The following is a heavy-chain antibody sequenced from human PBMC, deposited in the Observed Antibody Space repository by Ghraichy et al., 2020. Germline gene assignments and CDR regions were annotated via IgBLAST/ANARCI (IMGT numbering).Heavy chain of an antibody. CDR2: ISYDGSNK. V-gene: IGHV3-30*04. D-gene: IGHD4-23*01. CDR3: ARDYTGTVATDY. Sequence: GGSLRLSCAASGFTFSSYAMHWVRQAPGKGLEWVAVISYDGSNKYYADSVKGRFTISRDNSKNTLYLQMNSLRAEDTAVYYCARDYTGTVATDYWGQGTLVTVSS. J-gene: IGHJ4*02. CDR1: GFTFSSYA.